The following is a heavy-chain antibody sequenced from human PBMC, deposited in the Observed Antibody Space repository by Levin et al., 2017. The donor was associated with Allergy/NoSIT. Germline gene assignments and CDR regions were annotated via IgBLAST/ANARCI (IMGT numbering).Heavy chain of an antibody. CDR3: ATHNGVGWYFDF. D-gene: IGHD2-8*01. CDR2: INHGGST. V-gene: IGHV4-34*01. CDR1: GGSFSGYY. Sequence: SLTCAVYGGSFSGYYWSWIRQPPGKGLEWIGGINHGGSTNYNPSLKSRLSISIDTSKNHFSLRLRSVTAADTAVYYCATHNGVGWYFDFWGRGTLVTISS. J-gene: IGHJ2*01.